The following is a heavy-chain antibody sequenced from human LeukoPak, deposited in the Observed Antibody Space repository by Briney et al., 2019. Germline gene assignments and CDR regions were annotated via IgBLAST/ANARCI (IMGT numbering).Heavy chain of an antibody. Sequence: GGSLRLSCGASGSPFTSYAMSWVRQAPGKGLEWVSAISGSGGSTYYADSVKGRFTLSRDNSKNTLLLQMNSLRAEDSAVYYCARFSSTSYYYGMDVWGQGTTVTVSS. CDR3: ARFSSTSYYYGMDV. V-gene: IGHV3-23*01. D-gene: IGHD2-2*01. J-gene: IGHJ6*02. CDR1: GSPFTSYA. CDR2: ISGSGGST.